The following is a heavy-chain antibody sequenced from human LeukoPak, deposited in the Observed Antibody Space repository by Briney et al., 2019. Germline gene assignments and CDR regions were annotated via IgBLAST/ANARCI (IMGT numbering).Heavy chain of an antibody. D-gene: IGHD1-1*01. CDR2: IYYSGST. V-gene: IGHV4-59*01. CDR3: ARVSGTRRLDS. J-gene: IGHJ5*01. CDR1: GGSISNYY. Sequence: PSETLSLTCIVSGGSISNYYWSWIRQPPGKGLGWIGYIYYSGSTNYNPSLKSRVTISVDTSKNQFSLKLSSVTAADTAVYYCARVSGTRRLDSWGQGTLVTVSS.